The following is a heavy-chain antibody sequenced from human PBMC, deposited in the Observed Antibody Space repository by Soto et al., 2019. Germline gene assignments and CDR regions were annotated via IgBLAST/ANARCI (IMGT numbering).Heavy chain of an antibody. V-gene: IGHV3-23*01. D-gene: IGHD4-17*01. J-gene: IGHJ2*01. Sequence: EVQLLESGGGLVQPGGSLRLSCAASGFTFSSYAMSWVRQAPGKGLEWVSAISGSGGSTYYADSVKGRFTISRDNSKNTLYLQMNSLRAEDTAVYYCAKQLPSTVKLGGYFDLWGRGTLVTVSS. CDR1: GFTFSSYA. CDR2: ISGSGGST. CDR3: AKQLPSTVKLGGYFDL.